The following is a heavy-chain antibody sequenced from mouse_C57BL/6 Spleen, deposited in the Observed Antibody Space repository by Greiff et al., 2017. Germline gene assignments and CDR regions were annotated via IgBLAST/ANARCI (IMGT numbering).Heavy chain of an antibody. CDR1: GYSITSGYY. J-gene: IGHJ2*01. CDR2: ISYDGSN. Sequence: EVKLMESGPGLVKPSQSLSLTCSVTGYSITSGYYWNWIRQFPGNKLEWMGYISYDGSNNYNPSLKNRISITRDTSKNQFFLKLNSVTTEDTATYYCARAQIYYDPYYFDYWGQGTTLTVSS. V-gene: IGHV3-6*01. CDR3: ARAQIYYDPYYFDY. D-gene: IGHD2-4*01.